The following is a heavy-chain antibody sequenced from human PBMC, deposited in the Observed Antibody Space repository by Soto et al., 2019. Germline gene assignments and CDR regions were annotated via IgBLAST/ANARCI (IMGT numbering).Heavy chain of an antibody. CDR3: ASGQWLALYYYYGMDV. CDR1: GGTFSSYA. CDR2: IIPIFGTA. J-gene: IGHJ6*02. D-gene: IGHD6-19*01. Sequence: QVQLVQSGAEVKKPGSSVKVSCKASGGTFSSYAISWVRLAPGQGLEWMGGIIPIFGTANYAQKFQGRVRITADESTSTAYMELSSLRSEDTAVYYCASGQWLALYYYYGMDVWGQGTTVTVSS. V-gene: IGHV1-69*01.